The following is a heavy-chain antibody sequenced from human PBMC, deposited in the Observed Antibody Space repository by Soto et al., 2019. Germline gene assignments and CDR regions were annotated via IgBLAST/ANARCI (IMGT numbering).Heavy chain of an antibody. J-gene: IGHJ4*01. D-gene: IGHD3-10*01. CDR1: GFTLSDYW. CDR2: ISSDDINT. V-gene: IGHV3-74*01. CDR3: ARLSVIRGVTIDY. Sequence: DVQLVESGGGLVQPGGSLRVSCAVSGFTLSDYWMDWVRQAPGKGLVWVSRISSDDINTDYAASVKGRFTVFRDNAKNTLYLQMNSLRVEDTAVYYCARLSVIRGVTIDYWGQGTLVSVST.